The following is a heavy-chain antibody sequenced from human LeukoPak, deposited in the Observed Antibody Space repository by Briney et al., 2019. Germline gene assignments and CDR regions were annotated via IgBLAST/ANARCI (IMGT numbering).Heavy chain of an antibody. D-gene: IGHD6-19*01. CDR3: ARSRTYSSGWYEGLNWFDP. J-gene: IGHJ5*02. CDR2: IIPIFGTA. CDR1: GGTFSSYA. V-gene: IGHV1-69*13. Sequence: SVKVSCKASGGTFSSYAISWVRQAPGQGLEWMGGIIPIFGTANYAQKFQGRVTITADESTSTAYMELSSLRSEDTAVYYCARSRTYSSGWYEGLNWFDPWGQGTLVTVSS.